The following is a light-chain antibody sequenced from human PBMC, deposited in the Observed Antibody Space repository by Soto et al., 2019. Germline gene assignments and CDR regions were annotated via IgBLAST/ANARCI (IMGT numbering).Light chain of an antibody. CDR1: QRVSSN. J-gene: IGKJ1*01. CDR3: QQYNNRPPWT. V-gene: IGKV3-15*01. Sequence: EIVLTQYPASLAAPALGGVALXLLASQRVSSNLAWYQQKPGQAPRLLIYGASNRATGIPARFSGSGSGTEFTLTISSLQSEDFGVYYCQQYNNRPPWTFGQGTKVDI. CDR2: GAS.